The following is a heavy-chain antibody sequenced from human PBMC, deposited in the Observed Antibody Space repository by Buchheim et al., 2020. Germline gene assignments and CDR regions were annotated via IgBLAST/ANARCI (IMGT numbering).Heavy chain of an antibody. CDR2: IYYGGST. J-gene: IGHJ4*02. Sequence: QLQLQESGPGLVKPSETLSLTCTVSGLSISSRNYYWGWIRQPPGKGLEWIGTIYYGGSTYYNPSLKSRVTISVDTSKNQFSLKLNSVTAADTAVYYCARHRPVAGTLGLLADFDYWGQGAL. D-gene: IGHD6-19*01. CDR3: ARHRPVAGTLGLLADFDY. CDR1: GLSISSRNYY. V-gene: IGHV4-39*01.